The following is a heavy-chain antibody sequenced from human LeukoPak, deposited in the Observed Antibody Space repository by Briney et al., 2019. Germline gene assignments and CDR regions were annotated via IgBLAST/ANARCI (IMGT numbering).Heavy chain of an antibody. CDR1: GGSIDSYY. CDR3: ARVYQSAEYYFDY. V-gene: IGHV4-59*01. J-gene: IGHJ4*02. CDR2: IYYTGST. Sequence: PSETLSLTCTVSGGSIDSYYWSWIRQPQGKGLEWIGYIYYTGSTEYHPSLKSRVTISLDTSKNQFSLKLTSVTAADTAVYYCARVYQSAEYYFDYWGQGNLVSVSS. D-gene: IGHD2-2*01.